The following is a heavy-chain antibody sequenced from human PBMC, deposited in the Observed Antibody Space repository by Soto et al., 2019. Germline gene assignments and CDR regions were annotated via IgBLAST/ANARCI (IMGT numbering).Heavy chain of an antibody. D-gene: IGHD2-2*01. CDR3: ARDRGPSWNYYYYGMDV. V-gene: IGHV3-9*01. CDR1: GFTFDDYA. J-gene: IGHJ6*02. Sequence: EVQLVESGGGLVQPGRSLRLSCAASGFTFDDYAMHWVRQAPGKGLEWVSGISWNSGSIGYADSVKGRFTISRDNAKNSLYLQMNSLRAEDTAVYYCARDRGPSWNYYYYGMDVWGQGTTVTVSS. CDR2: ISWNSGSI.